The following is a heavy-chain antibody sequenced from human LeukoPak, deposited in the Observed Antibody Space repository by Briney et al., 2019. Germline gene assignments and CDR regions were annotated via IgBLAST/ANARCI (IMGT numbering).Heavy chain of an antibody. CDR3: ARAEPGDYYFWSGLDY. CDR2: ISAYNGNT. CDR1: GYTFTSYG. Sequence: ASVKVSCKASGYTFTSYGISWVRQAPGQGLEWMGWISAYNGNTNYAQKLQGRVTMTTDTSTSTAYMELRSLRSDDTAVYYCARAEPGDYYFWSGLDYWGQGTLVTVSS. J-gene: IGHJ4*01. D-gene: IGHD3-3*01. V-gene: IGHV1-18*01.